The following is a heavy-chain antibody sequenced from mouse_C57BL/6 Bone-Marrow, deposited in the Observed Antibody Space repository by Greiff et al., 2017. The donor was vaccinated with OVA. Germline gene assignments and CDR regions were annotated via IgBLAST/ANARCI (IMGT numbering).Heavy chain of an antibody. D-gene: IGHD1-1*01. J-gene: IGHJ2*01. CDR3: ASDYYGSSYHFDY. CDR1: GYTFTSYW. CDR2: INPSDSVT. V-gene: IGHV1-69*01. Sequence: QVQLQQPGAELVMPGASVKLSCKASGYTFTSYWMHWVKQRPGQGLEWIGDINPSDSVTNYNQKFKGKATLTVDKSSSTAYMQLSSLTSEDSAVYYCASDYYGSSYHFDYWGQGTTLTVSS.